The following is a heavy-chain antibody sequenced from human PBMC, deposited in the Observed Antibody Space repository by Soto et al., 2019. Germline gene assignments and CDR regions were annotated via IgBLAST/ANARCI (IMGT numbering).Heavy chain of an antibody. CDR1: GGSFSGYY. CDR3: AKGQVYLYYYYGMDV. V-gene: IGHV4-34*01. CDR2: INHSGST. Sequence: SETLSLTCAVYGGSFSGYYWSWIRQPPGKGLEWIGEINHSGSTNYNPSLKSRVTITVDTSKNQFSLKLSSVTAADTAVYYCAKGQVYLYYYYGMDVWGQGTTVTV. J-gene: IGHJ6*02. D-gene: IGHD2-8*01.